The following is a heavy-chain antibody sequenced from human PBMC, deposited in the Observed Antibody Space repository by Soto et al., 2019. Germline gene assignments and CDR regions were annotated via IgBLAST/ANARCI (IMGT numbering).Heavy chain of an antibody. V-gene: IGHV3-66*01. CDR1: GFTVSNNY. D-gene: IGHD3-10*01. Sequence: VQLVESGGDLVQPGGSLRLSCAASGFTVSNNYMSWVRQAPGKGLEWVSLIYSSGGTYYADSVKGRFTISRDNSRNTLYLQMNGLRVEDTAVYYCARGANRGYWGQGTLVTVSP. J-gene: IGHJ4*02. CDR3: ARGANRGY. CDR2: IYSSGGT.